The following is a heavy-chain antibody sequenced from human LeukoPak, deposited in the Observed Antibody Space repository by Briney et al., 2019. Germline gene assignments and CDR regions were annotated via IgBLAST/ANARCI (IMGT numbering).Heavy chain of an antibody. CDR3: ARRRQGGNSWANFDY. Sequence: SETLSLTCAVYGGSFSGYYCSWIRQPPGKGLEWIGEINHSGSTNYNPSLKSRVSISVDTSNNQFSLKLSSVTAADTAVYYCARRRQGGNSWANFDYWGQGTLVTVSS. V-gene: IGHV4-34*01. CDR1: GGSFSGYY. D-gene: IGHD4-23*01. J-gene: IGHJ4*02. CDR2: INHSGST.